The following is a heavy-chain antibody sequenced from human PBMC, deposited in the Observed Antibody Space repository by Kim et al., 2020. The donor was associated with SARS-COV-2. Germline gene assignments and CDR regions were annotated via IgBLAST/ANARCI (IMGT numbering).Heavy chain of an antibody. J-gene: IGHJ3*02. V-gene: IGHV1-2*02. Sequence: NYAQKFQGRVTMTRDTSLSTAYMGLSRRRSEDTAGYYCARDGEAADAFDIWGQGTMVTVSS. D-gene: IGHD2-21*01. CDR3: ARDGEAADAFDI.